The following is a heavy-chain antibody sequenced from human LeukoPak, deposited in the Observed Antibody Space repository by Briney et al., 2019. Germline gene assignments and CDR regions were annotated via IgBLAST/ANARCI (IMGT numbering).Heavy chain of an antibody. CDR2: ISAYNGNT. CDR1: GYTFTSYG. CDR3: ARGTNYYDSSGYPYYYYYYMDV. Sequence: ASVKVSCKASGYTFTSYGISWVRQAPGQGLEWMGWISAYNGNTNYAQKLQGRVTMTTDTSTSTAYMELRSLRSEDTAVYYCARGTNYYDSSGYPYYYYYYMDVWGKGTTVTVSS. D-gene: IGHD3-22*01. J-gene: IGHJ6*03. V-gene: IGHV1-18*01.